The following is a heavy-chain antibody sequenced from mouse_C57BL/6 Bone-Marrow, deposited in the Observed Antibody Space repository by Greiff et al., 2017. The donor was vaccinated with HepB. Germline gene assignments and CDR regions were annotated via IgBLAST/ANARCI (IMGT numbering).Heavy chain of an antibody. V-gene: IGHV1-19*01. CDR1: GYTFTDYY. Sequence: VQLQQSGPVLVKPGASVKMSCKASGYTFTDYYMNWVKQSHGKSLEWIGVIHPYNGGTSYNQKFKGKATLTVDKSSSTAYMVLNSLTSEDSAVYCCTRGQLGYYAMDYWGQGTSVTVSS. J-gene: IGHJ4*01. D-gene: IGHD3-2*01. CDR2: IHPYNGGT. CDR3: TRGQLGYYAMDY.